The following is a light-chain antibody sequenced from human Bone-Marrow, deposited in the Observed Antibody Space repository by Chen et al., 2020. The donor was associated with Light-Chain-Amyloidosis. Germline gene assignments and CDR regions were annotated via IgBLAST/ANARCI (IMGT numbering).Light chain of an antibody. Sequence: DIQMIQSPSSLSASVGDRVTITCRASQSIRSYVNWYQLKPGKAPKLLILAASSLQSGVPSRFSGGGSGTDFTLTISSLQPEDSATYFCQQCYSSLLLTFGGGTKVEIK. CDR3: QQCYSSLLLT. CDR2: AAS. J-gene: IGKJ4*01. V-gene: IGKV1-39*01. CDR1: QSIRSY.